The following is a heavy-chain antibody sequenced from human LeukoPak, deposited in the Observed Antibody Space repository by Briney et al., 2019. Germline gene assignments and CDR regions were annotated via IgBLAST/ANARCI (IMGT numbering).Heavy chain of an antibody. CDR1: GGTFSSYA. CDR3: AREDWNDSAFDY. D-gene: IGHD1-1*01. V-gene: IGHV1-69*06. CDR2: IIPIFGTA. J-gene: IGHJ4*02. Sequence: SVKVSCKASGGTFSSYAISWVRQAPGQGLEWMGRIIPIFGTANYAQKFQGRVTITADKSTSTAYMELSSLRSEDTAVYYCAREDWNDSAFDYWGQGTLVTVSS.